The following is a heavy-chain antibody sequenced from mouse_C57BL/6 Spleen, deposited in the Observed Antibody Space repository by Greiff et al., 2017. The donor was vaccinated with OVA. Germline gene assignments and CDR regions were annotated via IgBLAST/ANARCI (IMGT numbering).Heavy chain of an antibody. J-gene: IGHJ2*01. CDR3: ARPDYGNHFDY. CDR2: IYPGDGDT. V-gene: IGHV1-80*01. Sequence: QVQLKQSGAELVKPGASVKISCKASGYAFSSYWMNWVKQRPGKGLEWIGQIYPGDGDTNYNGKFKGKATLTADKSSSTAYMQLSSLTSEDSAVYFCARPDYGNHFDYWGQGTTLTVSS. D-gene: IGHD2-1*01. CDR1: GYAFSSYW.